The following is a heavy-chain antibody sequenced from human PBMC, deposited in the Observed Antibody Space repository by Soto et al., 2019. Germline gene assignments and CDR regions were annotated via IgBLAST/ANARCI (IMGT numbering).Heavy chain of an antibody. CDR1: GGSFSGYY. J-gene: IGHJ6*03. CDR2: INHSGST. V-gene: IGHV4-34*01. D-gene: IGHD3-10*01. CDR3: AREGSHYGSGKGYYYMDV. Sequence: QVQLQQWGAGLLKPSETLSLTCAVYGGSFSGYYWSWIRQPPGKGLEWIGEINHSGSTNYNPSLKSRVTISVDTSKNQFSLKLSSVTAAGTAVYYCAREGSHYGSGKGYYYMDVWGKGTTVTVSS.